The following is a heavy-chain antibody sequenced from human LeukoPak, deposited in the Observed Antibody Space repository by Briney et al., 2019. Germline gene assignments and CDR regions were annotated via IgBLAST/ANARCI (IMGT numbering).Heavy chain of an antibody. CDR2: VYWDDNK. J-gene: IGHJ4*02. CDR1: GFSLFSRGVG. V-gene: IGHV2-5*02. Sequence: SGPTLLNPTQTLTLTCTFTGFSLFSRGVGVGWIRQPPGRALEWLALVYWDDNKLYSPSLKSRLTITKDASKTQVVLTLTNMDPVDTATYYCAHYGDYRFLYYFDHWGQGAPVTVSS. CDR3: AHYGDYRFLYYFDH. D-gene: IGHD4-17*01.